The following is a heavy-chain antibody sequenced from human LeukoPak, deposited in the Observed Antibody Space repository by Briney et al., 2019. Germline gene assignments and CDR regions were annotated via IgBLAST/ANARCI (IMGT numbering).Heavy chain of an antibody. CDR1: GGSISSYY. CDR3: ARDRYSGSYYFDY. V-gene: IGHV4-59*01. J-gene: IGHJ4*02. D-gene: IGHD1-26*01. CDR2: IYYSGST. Sequence: ASETLSLTCTVSGGSISSYYWSWIRQPPGKGLEWIGYIYYSGSTNYNPSLKSRVTISVDTSKNQFSLKLSSVTAADTAVYYCARDRYSGSYYFDYWGQGTLVTVSS.